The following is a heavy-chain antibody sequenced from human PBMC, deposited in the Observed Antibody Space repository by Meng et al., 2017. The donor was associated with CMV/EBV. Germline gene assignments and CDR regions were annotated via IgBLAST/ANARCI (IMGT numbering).Heavy chain of an antibody. V-gene: IGHV1-69*08. J-gene: IGHJ1*01. CDR3: ATLLYCSSNSCYNVLQH. CDR2: IIPILDTI. Sequence: SVKVSCKASGGTFSSYTISWVRQAPGQGLEWMGRIIPILDTINYAQKFQGRVLIIADKSTSTAYMELSSLIFEDTAVYYCATLLYCSSNSCYNVLQHWGQGTLVIVSS. D-gene: IGHD2-2*02. CDR1: GGTFSSYT.